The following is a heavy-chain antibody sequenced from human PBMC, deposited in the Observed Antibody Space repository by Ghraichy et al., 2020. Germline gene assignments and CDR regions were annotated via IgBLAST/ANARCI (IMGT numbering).Heavy chain of an antibody. J-gene: IGHJ4*02. V-gene: IGHV2-70*11. CDR2: IDWDDDK. CDR3: ARLRGTAESLLGSAFDY. D-gene: IGHD1-7*01. Sequence: SGPTLVKPTQTLTLTCTLSGVSLRTPKMCVSWIRQPPGKALEWLARIDWDDDKYYSTSLKTRLTISKDTSKNQVVLRLTNMDPVDTATYYCARLRGTAESLLGSAFDYWGPGILVTVSS. CDR1: GVSLRTPKMC.